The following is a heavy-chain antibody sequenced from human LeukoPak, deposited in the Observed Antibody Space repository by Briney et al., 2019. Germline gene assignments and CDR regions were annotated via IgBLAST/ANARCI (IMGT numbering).Heavy chain of an antibody. CDR1: GFTFSTYG. CDR2: IRYDADNK. Sequence: GGSLRLSCAASGFTFSTYGMHWVCQAPGKGLEWVAFIRYDADNKYYADSVRGRFTISRDNSKNTLFLQMNSLRAEDTAVYYCAKALGGYYYFDFWGQGTLVTVSS. V-gene: IGHV3-30*02. J-gene: IGHJ4*02. D-gene: IGHD2-21*02. CDR3: AKALGGYYYFDF.